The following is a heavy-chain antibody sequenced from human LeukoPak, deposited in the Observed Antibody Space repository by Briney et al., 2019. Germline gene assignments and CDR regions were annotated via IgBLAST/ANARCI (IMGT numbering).Heavy chain of an antibody. CDR1: GFTFSRNW. D-gene: IGHD2-15*01. Sequence: GGSLRLSCAASGFTFSRNWMSWVRQAPGKGLEWVANIKEDGGEKFYVDSVKGRFTISRDNAKNSLYLQMNSLGAEDTAVYYCARGRYCSGNACSFFDYWGQGNPGHRLL. CDR2: IKEDGGEK. J-gene: IGHJ4*02. V-gene: IGHV3-7*01. CDR3: ARGRYCSGNACSFFDY.